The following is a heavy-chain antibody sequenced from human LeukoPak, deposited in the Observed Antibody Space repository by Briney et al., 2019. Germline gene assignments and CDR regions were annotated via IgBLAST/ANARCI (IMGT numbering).Heavy chain of an antibody. J-gene: IGHJ3*02. CDR1: GFTFSRYW. Sequence: GGSLRLSCAASGFTFSRYWMHWVCQAPGKGLVWVSRINSDGSRTTYADSVKGRFTISRDNAKNTLYLRMNSLRAEDTAVYYCAREFEGQEAGAYGSGSYDVFDIWGQGTMVTVSS. CDR2: INSDGSRT. D-gene: IGHD3-10*01. CDR3: AREFEGQEAGAYGSGSYDVFDI. V-gene: IGHV3-74*01.